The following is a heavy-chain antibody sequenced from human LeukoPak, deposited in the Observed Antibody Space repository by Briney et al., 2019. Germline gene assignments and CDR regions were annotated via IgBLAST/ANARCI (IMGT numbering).Heavy chain of an antibody. J-gene: IGHJ5*02. CDR2: INPNSGGT. D-gene: IGHD6-13*01. V-gene: IGHV1-2*04. CDR1: GYTLTELS. CDR3: ARNSIAAAGTDNWFDP. Sequence: GASVKVSCKVSGYTLTELSMHWVRQAPGKGLEWMGWINPNSGGTNYAQKFQGWVTMTRDTSISTAYMELSRLRSDDTAVYYCARNSIAAAGTDNWFDPWGQGTLVTVSS.